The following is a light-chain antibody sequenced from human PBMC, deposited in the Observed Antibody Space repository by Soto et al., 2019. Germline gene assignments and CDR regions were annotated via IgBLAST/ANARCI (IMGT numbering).Light chain of an antibody. V-gene: IGKV3-11*01. CDR3: QQRSAWPLT. J-gene: IGKJ4*01. Sequence: DIVLTQSPATLSLSPGERATLSCRASQSINYYLAWYQQKPGQAPRLLIYDASDRATGVPARFSGSGSGTDFTLTISSLEPEDFAVYYCQQRSAWPLTFGGGTKVEIE. CDR2: DAS. CDR1: QSINYY.